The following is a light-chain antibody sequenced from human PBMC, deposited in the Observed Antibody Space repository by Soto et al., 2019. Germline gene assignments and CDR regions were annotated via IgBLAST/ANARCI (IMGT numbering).Light chain of an antibody. CDR2: RND. J-gene: IGLJ3*02. Sequence: QSVLTQPPSASGTPGQRVTISCSGSSSNIGSHTVNWYQQLPGTAPKLLMYRNDHRPSGVAARFSGSKSGTSASLAISGLQSEDEADYYCAAWDDSLNGWVFGGGTKVTVL. CDR1: SSNIGSHT. V-gene: IGLV1-44*01. CDR3: AAWDDSLNGWV.